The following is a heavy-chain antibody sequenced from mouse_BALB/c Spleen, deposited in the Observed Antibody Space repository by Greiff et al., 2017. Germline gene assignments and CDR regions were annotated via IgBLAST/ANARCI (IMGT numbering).Heavy chain of an antibody. Sequence: VQLQQSGAELVKPGASVKLSCTASGFNIKDTYMHWVKQTPEQGLEWIGRIDPANGNTKYDPKFQGKATITADTSSNTAYLQLSSLTSEDTAVYYCASYDYLYYYAMDYWGQGTSVTVSS. J-gene: IGHJ4*01. D-gene: IGHD2-4*01. CDR2: IDPANGNT. CDR3: ASYDYLYYYAMDY. CDR1: GFNIKDTY. V-gene: IGHV14-3*02.